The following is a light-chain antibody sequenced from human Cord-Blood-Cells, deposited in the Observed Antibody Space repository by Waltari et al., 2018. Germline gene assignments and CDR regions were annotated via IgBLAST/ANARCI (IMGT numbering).Light chain of an antibody. CDR3: SSYTSSSTPWV. V-gene: IGLV2-14*01. CDR2: DVN. J-gene: IGLJ3*02. Sequence: QSALTQPASVSGSPGQSLTISCTGTSSDVGCYNLSSWYQQHPGNAPKLMIYDVNNRPSGVSNRFSGSKSGNTASLTISGLQAEDEADYYCSSYTSSSTPWVFGGGTKLTVL. CDR1: SSDVGCYNL.